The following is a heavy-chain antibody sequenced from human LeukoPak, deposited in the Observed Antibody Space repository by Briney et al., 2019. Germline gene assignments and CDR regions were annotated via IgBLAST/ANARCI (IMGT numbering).Heavy chain of an antibody. CDR1: GYTFTSYY. V-gene: IGHV1-46*01. J-gene: IGHJ4*02. D-gene: IGHD6-13*01. CDR2: INPSGGST. Sequence: GASVKVSCKASGYTFTSYYMHWVRQTPEQGLEWMGLINPSGGSTSYAQKFQGRVTMTRDTSTSTVYMELSSLRSEDTAVYYCARSVAAAGIGVDYWGQGTLVTVSS. CDR3: ARSVAAAGIGVDY.